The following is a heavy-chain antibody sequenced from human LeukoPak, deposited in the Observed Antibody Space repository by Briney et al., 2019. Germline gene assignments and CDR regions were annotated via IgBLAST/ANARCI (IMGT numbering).Heavy chain of an antibody. CDR1: GGSINSHY. V-gene: IGHV4-59*08. Sequence: PSETLSLTCAVSGGSINSHYWGWIRQPPAKGLQRIGDIYYTGKNNYNPSLKSRVTISLDTSKDHLSLNLTSVLAADTAIYYCVRRDTGWNYFDYWGQGILVTVSS. J-gene: IGHJ4*02. CDR3: VRRDTGWNYFDY. D-gene: IGHD6-19*01. CDR2: IYYTGKN.